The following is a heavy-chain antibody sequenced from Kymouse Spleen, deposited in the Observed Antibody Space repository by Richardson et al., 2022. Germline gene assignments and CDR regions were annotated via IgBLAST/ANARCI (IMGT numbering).Heavy chain of an antibody. CDR3: ARESIAVAGTIDY. CDR1: GFTFSSYG. J-gene: IGHJ4*02. Sequence: QVQLVESGGGVVQPGRSLRLSCAASGFTFSSYGMHWVRQAPGKGLEWVAVIWYDGSNKYYADSVKGRFTISRDNSKNTLYLQMNSLRAEDTAVYYCARESIAVAGTIDYWGQGTLVTVSS. D-gene: IGHD6-19*01. CDR2: IWYDGSNK. V-gene: IGHV3-33*01.